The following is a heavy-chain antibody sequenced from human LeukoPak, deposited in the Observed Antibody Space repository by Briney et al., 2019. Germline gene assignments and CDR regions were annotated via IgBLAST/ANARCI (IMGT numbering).Heavy chain of an antibody. CDR1: GFTFSNYN. V-gene: IGHV3-21*01. CDR3: ARGADSGYSSDN. D-gene: IGHD3-9*01. J-gene: IGHJ4*02. CDR2: ITRSGTYI. Sequence: GGSLRLSCAASGFTFSNYNMNWVRQAPGKAMEWVSSITRSGTYIFYADSVKGRFTISRDNAKNTLYLQMNSLRAEDTAVYYCARGADSGYSSDNWGQGTLVSVSS.